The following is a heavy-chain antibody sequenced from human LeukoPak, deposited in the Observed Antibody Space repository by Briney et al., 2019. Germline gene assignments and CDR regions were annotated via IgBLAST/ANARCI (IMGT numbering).Heavy chain of an antibody. Sequence: GVYVKLSCAASGFTFSSYAMSWVRQAPGKGLEWVSVISVSGGSTYYADSVKGRFAISRDNSKNTLYLQMNSLRVEDTAVYYCAKGGGATVPFDNWGQGTLVTVSS. CDR1: GFTFSSYA. CDR3: AKGGGATVPFDN. CDR2: ISVSGGST. V-gene: IGHV3-23*01. J-gene: IGHJ4*02. D-gene: IGHD4-11*01.